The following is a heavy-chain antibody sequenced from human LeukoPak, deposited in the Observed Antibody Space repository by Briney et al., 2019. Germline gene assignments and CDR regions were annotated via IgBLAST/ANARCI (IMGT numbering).Heavy chain of an antibody. CDR2: IKSKTDGGTT. CDR3: TTDRSSTAARGWFDP. J-gene: IGHJ5*02. Sequence: PGGSLRLSCAASGFTFSNAWMSWVRQAPGKGLEWVGRIKSKTDGGTTDYAAPVKGRFTISRDDSKNTLYLQMNSLKTEDTAMYYCTTDRSSTAARGWFDPWGQGTLVTVSS. D-gene: IGHD6-6*01. CDR1: GFTFSNAW. V-gene: IGHV3-15*01.